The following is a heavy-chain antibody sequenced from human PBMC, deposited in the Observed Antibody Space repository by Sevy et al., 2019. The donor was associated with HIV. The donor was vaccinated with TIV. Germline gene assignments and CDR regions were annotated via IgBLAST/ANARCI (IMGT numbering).Heavy chain of an antibody. CDR3: VRGRDYGNFDF. CDR2: ICYDGTNK. J-gene: IGHJ4*02. V-gene: IGHV3-30*02. Sequence: GGSLRLSCAASGFNFSIYGMHWVRQAPGKGLEWVALICYDGTNKYYRDAVKGRFTISRDNSKNTLFLQMNSLRAEDTALYYCVRGRDYGNFDFWGQGTLVTVSS. CDR1: GFNFSIYG. D-gene: IGHD4-17*01.